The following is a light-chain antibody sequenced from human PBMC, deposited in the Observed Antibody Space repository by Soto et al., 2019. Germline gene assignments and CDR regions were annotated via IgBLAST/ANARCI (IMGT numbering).Light chain of an antibody. Sequence: VLTRSPATLSLSSGERASLSCRGTQTLRSRPLAWSQHKTCQAPRLLIYGSSSRATDVRDRFRGSECGTDFTLTLSTLEPEDFAIYYYQQYGYHRTLGQGTKGDIK. CDR1: QTLRSRP. CDR3: QQYGYHRT. J-gene: IGKJ1*01. CDR2: GSS. V-gene: IGKV3-20*01.